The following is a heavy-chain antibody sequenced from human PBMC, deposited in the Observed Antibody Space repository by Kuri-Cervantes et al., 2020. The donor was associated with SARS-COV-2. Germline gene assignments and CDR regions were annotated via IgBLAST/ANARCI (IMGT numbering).Heavy chain of an antibody. J-gene: IGHJ4*02. D-gene: IGHD2-2*01. CDR3: AKDRAIVVVPAAMGIGY. CDR2: ISGSGGST. Sequence: GGSLRLSCAASGFTFSDYYMSWVRQAPGKGLEWVSAISGSGGSTHYADSVKGRFTISRDNSKNTLYLQMNSLRAEDTAVYYCAKDRAIVVVPAAMGIGYWGQGTLVTVSS. V-gene: IGHV3-23*01. CDR1: GFTFSDYY.